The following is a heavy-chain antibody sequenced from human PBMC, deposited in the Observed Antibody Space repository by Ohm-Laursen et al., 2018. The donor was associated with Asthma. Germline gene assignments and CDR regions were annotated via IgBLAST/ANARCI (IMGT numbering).Heavy chain of an antibody. D-gene: IGHD6-13*01. J-gene: IGHJ4*02. Sequence: SLRLSCAASGFTFSSYAMSWVRQAPGKGLELVAIISFHGYNQYYTDSVRGRFTISRDNSKNTLYLQMNSLRAEDTAVYYCAKVIRGIAAAGTDYWGQGTLVTVSS. CDR3: AKVIRGIAAAGTDY. CDR2: ISFHGYNQ. CDR1: GFTFSSYA. V-gene: IGHV3-30*18.